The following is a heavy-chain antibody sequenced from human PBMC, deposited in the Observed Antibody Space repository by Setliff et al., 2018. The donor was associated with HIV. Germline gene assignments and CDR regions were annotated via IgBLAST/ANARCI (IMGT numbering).Heavy chain of an antibody. V-gene: IGHV1-18*01. CDR3: ATKVYCTNGVCLDAFDL. D-gene: IGHD2-8*01. Sequence: ASVKVSCKASGYTFTSYGISWVRQAPGQGLEWMGWISTYNGNTNYAQKLQGRVTMTRDTSSSTAYMELSRLRSDDTAVYYCATKVYCTNGVCLDAFDLWGQGTMVTVSS. J-gene: IGHJ3*01. CDR2: ISTYNGNT. CDR1: GYTFTSYG.